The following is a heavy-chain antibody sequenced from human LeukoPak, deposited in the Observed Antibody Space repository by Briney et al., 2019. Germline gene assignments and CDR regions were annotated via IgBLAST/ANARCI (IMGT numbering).Heavy chain of an antibody. J-gene: IGHJ6*02. Sequence: PGGSLRLSCAASGFTFTSYDMSWVRQAPGKGLEWISLISGSGGSTFYADSVKGRFTISRDNSKNTLFLQMNSLRVEDTALYYCAKDFSPYYYCGMDVRGQGTTVTVSS. CDR1: GFTFTSYD. CDR2: ISGSGGST. V-gene: IGHV3-23*01. CDR3: AKDFSPYYYCGMDV.